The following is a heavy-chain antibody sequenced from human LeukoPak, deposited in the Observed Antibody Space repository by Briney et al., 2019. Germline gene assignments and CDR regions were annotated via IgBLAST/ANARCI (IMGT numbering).Heavy chain of an antibody. CDR1: GYTFTSYY. CDR2: INPSGGGT. J-gene: IGHJ4*02. Sequence: ASVKVSCKASGYTFTSYYVHWVRQAPGQGLEWVGMINPSGGGTNYAQKFQGRVTMTRDTSISTAYMELSRLRSDDTAVYYCARLGYYGSGSYPKGDYWGQGTLVTVSS. V-gene: IGHV1-2*02. D-gene: IGHD3-10*01. CDR3: ARLGYYGSGSYPKGDY.